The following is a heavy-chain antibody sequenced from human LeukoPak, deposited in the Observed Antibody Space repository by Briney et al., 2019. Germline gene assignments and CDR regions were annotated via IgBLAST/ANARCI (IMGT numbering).Heavy chain of an antibody. CDR1: GFTFSDYY. Sequence: GGSLRLSCAASGFTFSDYYMSWIRQAPGKGLEWVSYISSSGSTIYYADSVKGRFTISRDNAKNSLYLQMNSLRAEDTAVYYCARAGYYYGSGSSNNWFDPWGQGTLVTVSS. V-gene: IGHV3-11*01. CDR2: ISSSGSTI. D-gene: IGHD3-10*01. J-gene: IGHJ5*02. CDR3: ARAGYYYGSGSSNNWFDP.